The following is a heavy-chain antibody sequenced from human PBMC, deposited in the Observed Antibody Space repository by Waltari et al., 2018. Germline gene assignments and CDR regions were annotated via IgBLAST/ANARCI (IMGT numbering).Heavy chain of an antibody. CDR3: AREGGGYDFWSGYDYYYMDV. CDR2: IKQDGSEK. Sequence: EVQLVESGGGLVQPGGSLRLSCAASGFTSSSYWMRWVRQAPGKGLAWVANIKQDGSEKYYVDSVKGRFTISRDNAKNSLYLQMNSLRAEDTAVYYCAREGGGYDFWSGYDYYYMDVWGKGTTVTVSS. CDR1: GFTSSSYW. V-gene: IGHV3-7*01. D-gene: IGHD3-3*01. J-gene: IGHJ6*03.